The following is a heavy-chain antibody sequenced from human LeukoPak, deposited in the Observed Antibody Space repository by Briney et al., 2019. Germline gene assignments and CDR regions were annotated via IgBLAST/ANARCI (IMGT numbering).Heavy chain of an antibody. CDR2: IRYSGST. J-gene: IGHJ4*02. V-gene: IGHV4-59*01. D-gene: IGHD6-19*01. Sequence: SETLSLTCTASDDSISRDFWTWIRQPPGKGLEWIGYIRYSGSTEYNASLKSRVTISIQTSKNQFSLKLTSVTAADTAIYYCARLPDVRGWPFDYWGQGILVTVSS. CDR3: ARLPDVRGWPFDY. CDR1: DDSISRDF.